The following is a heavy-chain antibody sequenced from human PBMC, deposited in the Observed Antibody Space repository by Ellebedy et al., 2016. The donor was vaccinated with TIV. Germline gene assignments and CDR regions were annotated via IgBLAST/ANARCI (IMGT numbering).Heavy chain of an antibody. CDR3: AREGTMIALEVFYFDY. V-gene: IGHV3-23*01. CDR2: MSEYDGRT. CDR1: GFTFSAYV. J-gene: IGHJ4*02. D-gene: IGHD3-22*01. Sequence: GESLKISCATSGFTFSAYVMAWVRQIPGKGLEWVSAMSEYDGRTFYADSVKGRFTISRDNSRDTLFLQMNSLRAEDTAVYYCAREGTMIALEVFYFDYWGQGTLVTVSS.